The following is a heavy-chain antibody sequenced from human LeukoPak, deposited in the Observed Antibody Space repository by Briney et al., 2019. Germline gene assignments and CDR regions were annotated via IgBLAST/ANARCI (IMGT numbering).Heavy chain of an antibody. Sequence: SQTLSLTCAISGDSVSSNSAAWNCIRQSPSRGLEWLGRTYYRSKWYNDYAVSVKSRITINPDTSKNQFSLKLSSVTAADTAVYYCARDVPWRDYWGQGTLVTVSS. CDR3: ARDVPWRDY. D-gene: IGHD3-3*01. V-gene: IGHV6-1*01. J-gene: IGHJ4*02. CDR1: GDSVSSNSAA. CDR2: TYYRSKWYN.